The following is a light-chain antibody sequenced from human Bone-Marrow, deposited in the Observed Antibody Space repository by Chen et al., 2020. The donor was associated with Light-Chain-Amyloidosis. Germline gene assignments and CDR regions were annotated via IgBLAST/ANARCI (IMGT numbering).Light chain of an antibody. CDR1: SGSIATNY. Sequence: NFMLTQPHSVSESPGKTVIISCTRSSGSIATNYGKWYQQRPGSSPTTVIYEDDQRPSGVPDRFSGSIDRSSNAASLTSSGLKTEDEADYYCQSYQGSSQGVFGGGTKLTVL. CDR3: QSYQGSSQGV. CDR2: EDD. V-gene: IGLV6-57*01. J-gene: IGLJ3*02.